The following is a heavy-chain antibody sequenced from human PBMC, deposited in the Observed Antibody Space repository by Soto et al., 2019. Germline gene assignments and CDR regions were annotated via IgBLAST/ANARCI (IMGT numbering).Heavy chain of an antibody. V-gene: IGHV3-30*18. CDR3: AKNTRGWFNYYYYYGLDV. CDR1: GFTFSSFG. Sequence: QVHLVESGGGVVQPGRSLRLSCAASGFTFSSFGMHWVRRAPGKGLEWVAVSSYDGSDEYYADSVKGRFTISRDNSKSTLFLQMNSLRAEDTAVYYCAKNTRGWFNYYYYYGLDVWGQGTTVTVSS. D-gene: IGHD6-19*01. J-gene: IGHJ6*02. CDR2: SSYDGSDE.